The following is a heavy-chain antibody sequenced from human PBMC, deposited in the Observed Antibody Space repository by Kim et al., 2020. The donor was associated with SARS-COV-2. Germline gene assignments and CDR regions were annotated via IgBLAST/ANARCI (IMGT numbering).Heavy chain of an antibody. CDR3: ARDRGDDFWSGGRAPLDAFDI. CDR1: GFTFSSYG. J-gene: IGHJ3*02. CDR2: IWYDGSNK. V-gene: IGHV3-33*01. Sequence: GGSLRLSCAASGFTFSSYGMHWVRQAPGKGLEWVAVIWYDGSNKYYADSVKGRFTISRDNSKNTLYLQMNSLRAEDTAVYYCARDRGDDFWSGGRAPLDAFDIWGQGTMVTVSS. D-gene: IGHD3-3*01.